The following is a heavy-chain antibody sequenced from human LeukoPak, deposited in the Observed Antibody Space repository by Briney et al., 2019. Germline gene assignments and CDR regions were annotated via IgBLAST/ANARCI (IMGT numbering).Heavy chain of an antibody. CDR2: INPDSGVT. CDR3: ARGGERFFH. D-gene: IGHD3-3*02. J-gene: IGHJ4*02. V-gene: IGHV1-2*06. Sequence: GASVKVSCKASGYIFSDYYLHGVGQAPGQGLEWLGRINPDSGVTDYLHKFQGRVTMTRDTSITTAYMERSGLRSDDTAIDDCARGGERFFHWGEGTLVTVSS. CDR1: GYIFSDYY.